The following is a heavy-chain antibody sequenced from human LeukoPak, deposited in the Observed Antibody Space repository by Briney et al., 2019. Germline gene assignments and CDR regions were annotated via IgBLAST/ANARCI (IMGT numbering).Heavy chain of an antibody. CDR2: INPNSGGT. Sequence: ASVKVSCKASGYTFTGYYMHWVRQAPGQGLEWMGWINPNSGGTNYAQKFQGRVTMTRDTSISTAYMELSRLRSDDTAVYYCARDLIDRLPGYYMGAFDIWGQGTMVTVSS. J-gene: IGHJ3*02. CDR1: GYTFTGYY. CDR3: ARDLIDRLPGYYMGAFDI. V-gene: IGHV1-2*02. D-gene: IGHD3-9*01.